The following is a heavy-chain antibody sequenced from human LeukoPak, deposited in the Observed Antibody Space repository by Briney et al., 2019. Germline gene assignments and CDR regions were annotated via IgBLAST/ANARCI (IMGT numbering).Heavy chain of an antibody. J-gene: IGHJ6*03. V-gene: IGHV1-2*02. D-gene: IGHD4-17*01. Sequence: ASVKVSCKASGYTFTGYYMHWVRQAPRQGLEWMGWINPNSGGTNYAQKFQGRVTMTRDTSISTAYMELSRLRSDDTAVYYCARVTTHYGDYELKVDYMDVWGKGTTVTVSS. CDR1: GYTFTGYY. CDR2: INPNSGGT. CDR3: ARVTTHYGDYELKVDYMDV.